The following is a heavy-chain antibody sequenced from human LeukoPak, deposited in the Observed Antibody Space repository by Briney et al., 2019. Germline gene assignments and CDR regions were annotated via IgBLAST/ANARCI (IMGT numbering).Heavy chain of an antibody. CDR2: ISSSCGTI. D-gene: IGHD2-21*01. CDR1: GFTFSNYS. V-gene: IGHV3-48*02. CDR3: AKPRAYSFDY. J-gene: IGHJ4*02. Sequence: GGSLTHSCAASGFTFSNYSMNWVRQAPGKGLEWVSYISSSCGTIYYANSVKGRFTISRDNAKNSLYLQMNSLRDEDTAVYYCAKPRAYSFDYWGEGALVTVSS.